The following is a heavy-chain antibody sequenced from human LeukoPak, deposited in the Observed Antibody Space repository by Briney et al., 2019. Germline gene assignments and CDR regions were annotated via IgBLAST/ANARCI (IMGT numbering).Heavy chain of an antibody. CDR1: GFTFSSYA. J-gene: IGHJ4*02. CDR2: ISGSGGST. Sequence: GGSLRLSCAASGFTFSSYAMSWVRQAPGKGLEWVSAISGSGGSTYYADSVKGRFTISRDNSTNTLYLQMNSLRAEDTAVYYCAKDQDTYYYDSSGYYSLDYWGQGTLVTVSS. D-gene: IGHD3-22*01. CDR3: AKDQDTYYYDSSGYYSLDY. V-gene: IGHV3-23*01.